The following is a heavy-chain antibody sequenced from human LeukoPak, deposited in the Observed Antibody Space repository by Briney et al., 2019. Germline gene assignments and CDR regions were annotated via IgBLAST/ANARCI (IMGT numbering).Heavy chain of an antibody. J-gene: IGHJ4*02. CDR3: ARTYCGGDCSFDY. V-gene: IGHV4-59*12. CDR2: IYYSGST. CDR1: GGSISSYY. D-gene: IGHD2-21*02. Sequence: SETLSLTCTVSGGSISSYYWSWIRQPPGKGLEWIGYIYYSGSTYYNPSLKSRVTISVDTSKNQFSLKLSSVTAADTAVYYCARTYCGGDCSFDYWGQGTLVTVSS.